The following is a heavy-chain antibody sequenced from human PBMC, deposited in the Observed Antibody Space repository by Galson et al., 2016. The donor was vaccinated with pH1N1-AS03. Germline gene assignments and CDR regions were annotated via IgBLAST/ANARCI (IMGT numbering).Heavy chain of an antibody. V-gene: IGHV3-66*01. CDR1: GFTVSSSH. CDR3: VRDFRWGGNSGY. Sequence: SLRLSCAASGFTVSSSHMNWVRQAPGKGLEWVSIIYSGGTTYYADSVKSRFIVSRDNSKNTLYLQMNSLRAEDTAVYYCVRDFRWGGNSGYWGQGTLVTVSS. J-gene: IGHJ4*02. D-gene: IGHD4-23*01. CDR2: IYSGGTT.